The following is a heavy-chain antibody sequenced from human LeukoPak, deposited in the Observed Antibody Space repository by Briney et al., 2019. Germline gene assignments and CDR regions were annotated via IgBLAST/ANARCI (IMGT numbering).Heavy chain of an antibody. J-gene: IGHJ4*02. Sequence: GGSLRLSCAASGFTFNTYWMHWIRQAPGKGLEWVSGINWSGRSTGYADSVKGRFTISRDSSQNSLYLQMNSLRAEDTALYYCARNYGGYDGTDYWGQGTLVTVSS. CDR2: INWSGRST. D-gene: IGHD5-12*01. V-gene: IGHV3-20*04. CDR1: GFTFNTYW. CDR3: ARNYGGYDGTDY.